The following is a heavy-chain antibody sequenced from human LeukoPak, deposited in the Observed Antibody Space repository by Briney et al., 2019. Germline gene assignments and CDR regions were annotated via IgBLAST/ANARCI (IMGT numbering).Heavy chain of an antibody. D-gene: IGHD3-22*01. CDR3: ARDLGYYDSSSGY. Sequence: GGSLRLSCAASGFTFSSYSMNWVRQAPGKGLEWVSYISSSSSTIYYADSVKGRFTISRDNAKNSLYLQMNSLRAEDTAVYYCARDLGYYDSSSGYWGQGTLVTVSS. J-gene: IGHJ4*02. V-gene: IGHV3-48*01. CDR2: ISSSSSTI. CDR1: GFTFSSYS.